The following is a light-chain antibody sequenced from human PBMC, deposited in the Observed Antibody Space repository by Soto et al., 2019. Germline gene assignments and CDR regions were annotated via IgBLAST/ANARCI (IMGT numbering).Light chain of an antibody. CDR1: SSDIGYNDF. CDR2: EVN. J-gene: IGLJ2*01. CDR3: SSYAGSNNLV. Sequence: QAVLTQPASMSGSPGQSITISCTGTSSDIGYNDFVSWYRHHPGQAPRLVIYEVNKRPSGISNRFSGSKSGNTASLTISGLQADDEADYYCSSYAGSNNLVFGGGTKLTVL. V-gene: IGLV2-14*01.